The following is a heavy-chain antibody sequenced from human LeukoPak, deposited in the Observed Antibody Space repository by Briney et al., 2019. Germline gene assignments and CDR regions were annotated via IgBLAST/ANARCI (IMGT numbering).Heavy chain of an antibody. CDR2: ISSSSSYI. V-gene: IGHV3-21*01. D-gene: IGHD1-26*01. CDR1: GFTFSSYS. Sequence: GGSLRLSCAASGFTFSSYSMNWVRQAPGKGLEWVSSISSSSSYIYYADSVKGRFTISRDNAKNLLYLQMNSLRAEDTAVYYCAKGPLPYSGSYLDYWGQGTLVTVSS. J-gene: IGHJ4*02. CDR3: AKGPLPYSGSYLDY.